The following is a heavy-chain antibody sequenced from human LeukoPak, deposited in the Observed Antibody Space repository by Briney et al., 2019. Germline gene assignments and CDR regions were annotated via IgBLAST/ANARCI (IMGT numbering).Heavy chain of an antibody. CDR1: GGSFSGYY. CDR2: INHSGST. V-gene: IGHV4-34*01. CDR3: ARETSAFDY. Sequence: SETLSLTCAVYGGSFSGYYWSWIRQPPGKGLEWIGEINHSGSTNYNPSLKSRVTISVDTSKNQFSLKLSSVTAADTAVYYCARETSAFDYWGQGTLVTASS. J-gene: IGHJ4*02.